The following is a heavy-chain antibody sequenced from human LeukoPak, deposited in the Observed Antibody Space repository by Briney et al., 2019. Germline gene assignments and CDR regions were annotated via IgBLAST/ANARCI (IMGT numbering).Heavy chain of an antibody. D-gene: IGHD3-10*01. J-gene: IGHJ5*02. CDR1: GGSVTSGGSY. CDR3: ASALWFGESARFDP. Sequence: SETLSLTCTVSGGSVTSGGSYWSWIRQHPRKGLEWIGYIYYSGNTNYNPSLKSRISISLDTSKNQFSLKLNSVTAADTAVYYCASALWFGESARFDPWGQGILVTVSS. CDR2: IYYSGNT. V-gene: IGHV4-31*03.